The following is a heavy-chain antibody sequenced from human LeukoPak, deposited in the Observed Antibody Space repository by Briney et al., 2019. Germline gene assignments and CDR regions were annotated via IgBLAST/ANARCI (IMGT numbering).Heavy chain of an antibody. CDR3: AKAQRDKYDTGPSYYYGMDV. CDR1: GFSFSSYA. Sequence: GGPLRLSCATSGFSFSSYALHWVRQAPGKGLEWVAVISFDGSNKDYADSVKGRFTVSRDKAKNTLSLEMNSLRTEDTAVYYCAKAQRDKYDTGPSYYYGMDVWGQGTTVTVSS. V-gene: IGHV3-30*18. D-gene: IGHD3-22*01. CDR2: ISFDGSNK. J-gene: IGHJ6*02.